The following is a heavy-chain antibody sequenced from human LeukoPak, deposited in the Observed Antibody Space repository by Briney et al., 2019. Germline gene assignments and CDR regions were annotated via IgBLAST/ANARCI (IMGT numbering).Heavy chain of an antibody. CDR2: IYYSGST. V-gene: IGHV4-59*01. D-gene: IGHD3-3*01. Sequence: SETLSLTCTVSGGSISSYYWSWIRQPPGKGLEWIGYIYYSGSTNYNPSLKSRVTISVDTSKNQFSLKLSSVTAADTAVYYCARDRARFWSGSHYFDYWGQGTLVTVSS. CDR1: GGSISSYY. J-gene: IGHJ4*02. CDR3: ARDRARFWSGSHYFDY.